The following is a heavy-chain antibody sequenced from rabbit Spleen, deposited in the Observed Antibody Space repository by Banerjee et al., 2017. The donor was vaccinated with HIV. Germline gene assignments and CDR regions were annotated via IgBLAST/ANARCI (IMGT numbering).Heavy chain of an antibody. J-gene: IGHJ4*01. CDR3: ARDAAGREDFNL. CDR1: GFTLSSYY. V-gene: IGHV1S7*01. D-gene: IGHD4-2*01. Sequence: QLEESGGGLVQPGGSLKLSCKASGFTLSSYYMNWVRQAPGKGLEWIGYIDPLFGITYYANWVNGRFSISRENAQNTVFLQMTSLTAADTATYFCARDAAGREDFNLWGPGTLVTVS. CDR2: IDPLFGIT.